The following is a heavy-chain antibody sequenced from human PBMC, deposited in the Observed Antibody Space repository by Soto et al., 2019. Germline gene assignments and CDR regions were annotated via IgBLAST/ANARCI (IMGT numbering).Heavy chain of an antibody. Sequence: QVQLVDSGGGLVQPGRSLRLSCAASGFIFRDYGMHWVRQPPGKGLEWVATIKYDGSQQYYADSVKGRFTISRDNSKNTLFLQMNSLTTDDTAVYYCARDASWQLLWSYFDSWGQGTLVTVSS. D-gene: IGHD3-10*01. V-gene: IGHV3-33*01. J-gene: IGHJ4*02. CDR1: GFIFRDYG. CDR3: ARDASWQLLWSYFDS. CDR2: IKYDGSQQ.